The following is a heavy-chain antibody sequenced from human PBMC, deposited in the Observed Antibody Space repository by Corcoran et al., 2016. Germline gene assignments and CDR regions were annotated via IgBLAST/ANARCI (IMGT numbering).Heavy chain of an antibody. CDR1: GFTFLIYC. CDR3: ARDQN. CDR2: ISSSSTI. J-gene: IGHJ1*01. V-gene: IGHV3-48*02. Sequence: EVQLVESGGGLVQPGASLRLSCAASGFTFLIYCMHSVGQAPGKGLEWVSYISSSSTIYYSDSVKGRFTISRDNAKNSLYLQLNSLGDEETAVYYCARDQNWGQGTLVTVSS.